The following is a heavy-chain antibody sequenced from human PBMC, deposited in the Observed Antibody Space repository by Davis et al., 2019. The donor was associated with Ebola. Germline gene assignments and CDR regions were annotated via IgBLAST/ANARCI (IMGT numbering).Heavy chain of an antibody. J-gene: IGHJ4*02. CDR2: IDQGGVQR. CDR3: ARGTATPGADY. CDR1: GFTFRNYW. Sequence: GESLKISCAVSGFTFRNYWMNWVRLAPGKGLEWVANIDQGGVQRHYVDSVRGRFAISRDNAENSLYLQMNSLTVEDTAVYYCARGTATPGADYWGQGTLVTVSS. D-gene: IGHD2-21*02. V-gene: IGHV3-7*04.